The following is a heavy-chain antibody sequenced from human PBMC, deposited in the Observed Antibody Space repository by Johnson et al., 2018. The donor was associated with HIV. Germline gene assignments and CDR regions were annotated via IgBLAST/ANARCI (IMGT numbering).Heavy chain of an antibody. CDR3: SIIPPHYYDSSGLSYSRTRHAFDI. D-gene: IGHD3-22*01. J-gene: IGHJ3*02. V-gene: IGHV3-53*01. CDR1: GFTVSTYH. CDR2: IYDGGRT. Sequence: VQLVESGGGLIQPGESLRLSCAASGFTVSTYHMSWVRQAPGKGLEWVSVIYDGGRTYYADSVKGRFTISRDNSKNSLYLQMNILRAEDKALYYCSIIPPHYYDSSGLSYSRTRHAFDIWGQGTMVTVSS.